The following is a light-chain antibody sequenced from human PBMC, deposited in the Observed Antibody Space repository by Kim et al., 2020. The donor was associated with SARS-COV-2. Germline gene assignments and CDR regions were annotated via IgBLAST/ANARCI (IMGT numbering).Light chain of an antibody. J-gene: IGKJ3*01. V-gene: IGKV3-20*01. CDR1: QSVSSSY. CDR2: GAS. CDR3: QQYGSSPHT. Sequence: SPGEGAALSCRASQSVSSSYLAGYQQKPGQAPRLLIYGASSRATGIPDRFSGSGSGTDFTLTISRLEPEDFAVYYCQQYGSSPHTFGPGTKVDIK.